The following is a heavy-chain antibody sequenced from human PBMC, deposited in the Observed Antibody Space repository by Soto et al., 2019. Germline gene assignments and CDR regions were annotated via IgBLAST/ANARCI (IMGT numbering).Heavy chain of an antibody. Sequence: GASVKVSCKASGGTFSSYAISWVRQAPGQGLEWMGGIIPIFGTANYAQKFQGRVTITADESTSTAYMELSSLRSEDTAVYYCAIYLYYYDSSGYYSDAFDIWGQGTMVTVSS. CDR1: GGTFSSYA. CDR2: IIPIFGTA. D-gene: IGHD3-22*01. CDR3: AIYLYYYDSSGYYSDAFDI. J-gene: IGHJ3*02. V-gene: IGHV1-69*13.